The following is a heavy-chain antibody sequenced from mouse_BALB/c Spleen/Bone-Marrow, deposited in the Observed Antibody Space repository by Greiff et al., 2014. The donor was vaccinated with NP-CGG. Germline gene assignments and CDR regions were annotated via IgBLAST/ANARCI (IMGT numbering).Heavy chain of an antibody. J-gene: IGHJ1*01. CDR3: TRSGSTYDWYFDV. D-gene: IGHD1-1*01. V-gene: IGHV1-5*01. CDR2: IYPGNSDT. Sequence: EVQLQQSGTVLARPGASVKMSCKASGYSFTIYWMHWVKQRPGQGLEWIGAIYPGNSDTSYNQKFKGKAKLTAVTSASTAYMELSSLTNEDSAVYYCTRSGSTYDWYFDVWGAGTTVTVS. CDR1: GYSFTIYW.